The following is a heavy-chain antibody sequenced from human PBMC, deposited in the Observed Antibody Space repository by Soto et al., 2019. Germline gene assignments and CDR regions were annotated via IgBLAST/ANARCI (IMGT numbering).Heavy chain of an antibody. CDR3: ASYAYRGDSRNYGMDV. J-gene: IGHJ6*02. D-gene: IGHD2-21*02. CDR2: ISGNGRTT. CDR1: GFNLVDYA. V-gene: IGHV3-23*01. Sequence: GGSLRLSCAASGFNLVDYAMGWVRQAPGKGLEWVSGISGNGRTTYYPDSVKGRFTISRDNSKNTLYLQMDSLRAEDTAVYFCASYAYRGDSRNYGMDVWGQGTMVTVSS.